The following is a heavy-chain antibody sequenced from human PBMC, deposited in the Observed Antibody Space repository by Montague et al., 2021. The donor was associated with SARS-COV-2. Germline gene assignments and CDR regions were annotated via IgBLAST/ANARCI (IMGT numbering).Heavy chain of an antibody. J-gene: IGHJ6*02. D-gene: IGHD3-3*01. Sequence: SETLSLTCTVSGFSIGSGDYWGWIRQPPGKGLEWIGYIYYSGSTNYDPSLKSRVTISVDTSKNQFSLKLSSVTAADTAVYYCARDPWRITIFGVVTRYGMDVWGQGTTVTVSS. V-gene: IGHV4-59*01. CDR1: GFSIGSGDY. CDR3: ARDPWRITIFGVVTRYGMDV. CDR2: IYYSGST.